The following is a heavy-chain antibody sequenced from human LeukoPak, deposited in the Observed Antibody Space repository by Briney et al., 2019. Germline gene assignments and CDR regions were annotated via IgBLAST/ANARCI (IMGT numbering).Heavy chain of an antibody. V-gene: IGHV4-39*07. D-gene: IGHD2-2*01. CDR1: GGSIRSSTYY. J-gene: IGHJ4*02. CDR3: ARRLMPPNFDY. CDR2: INHSGST. Sequence: SETLSLTCTVSGGSIRSSTYYWGWIRQPPGKGLEWIGEINHSGSTNYNPSLKSRVTISVDTSKNQFSLKLSSVTAADTAVYYCARRLMPPNFDYWGQGTLVTVSS.